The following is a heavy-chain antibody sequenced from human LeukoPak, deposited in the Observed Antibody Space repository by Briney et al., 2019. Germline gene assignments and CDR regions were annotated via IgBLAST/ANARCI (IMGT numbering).Heavy chain of an antibody. CDR3: TRSTGWYNTFDY. J-gene: IGHJ4*02. Sequence: GGSLRLSCAASGFTFDNYAMHWVRQVPGKGLQWVSGITWNSGSIGYADSVKGRLTISRDNAKNYVYLQMNSLRTEDMAFYFCTRSTGWYNTFDYWGQGALVTVSS. V-gene: IGHV3-9*03. CDR2: ITWNSGSI. D-gene: IGHD1-1*01. CDR1: GFTFDNYA.